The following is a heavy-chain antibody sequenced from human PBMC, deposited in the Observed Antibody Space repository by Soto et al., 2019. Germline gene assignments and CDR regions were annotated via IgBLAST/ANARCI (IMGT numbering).Heavy chain of an antibody. Sequence: SETLSLTCSVSGASVSSSGYHCGWVRQPPGKGLEWIGNIYYSGSTYYNPSLKSRVTISVDTSKNQFSLKLSSVTAADTAVYYCARHGPTTVTTPLLLSFNYWGQGTLVTVSS. CDR3: ARHGPTTVTTPLLLSFNY. CDR2: IYYSGST. V-gene: IGHV4-39*01. CDR1: GASVSSSGYH. J-gene: IGHJ4*02. D-gene: IGHD4-17*01.